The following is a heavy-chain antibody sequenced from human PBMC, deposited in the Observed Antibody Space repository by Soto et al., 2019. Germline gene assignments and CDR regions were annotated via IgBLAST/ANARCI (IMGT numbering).Heavy chain of an antibody. CDR2: ISSSSSTI. Sequence: GGSLRLSCAASGFTFSSYSMNWVRQAPGKGLEWVSYISSSSSTIYYADSVKGRFTISRDNAKNSLYLQMNSLRDEDTAVYYCARDREGATEYYYYYYGMDVWGQGTTVTVSS. J-gene: IGHJ6*02. CDR3: ARDREGATEYYYYYYGMDV. D-gene: IGHD1-26*01. V-gene: IGHV3-48*02. CDR1: GFTFSSYS.